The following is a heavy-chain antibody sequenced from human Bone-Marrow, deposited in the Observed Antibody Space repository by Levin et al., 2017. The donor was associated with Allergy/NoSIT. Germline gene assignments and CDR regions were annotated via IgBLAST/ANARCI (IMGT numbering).Heavy chain of an antibody. CDR2: ISSSSSYI. CDR3: ARVGCSSTSCEYYYYGMDV. CDR1: GFTFSSYS. Sequence: GGSLRLSCAASGFTFSSYSMNWVRQAPGKGLEWVSSISSSSSYIYYADSVKGRFTISRDNAKNSLYLQMNSLRAEDTAGYYCARVGCSSTSCEYYYYGMDVWGQGTTVTVSS. J-gene: IGHJ6*02. V-gene: IGHV3-21*01. D-gene: IGHD2-2*01.